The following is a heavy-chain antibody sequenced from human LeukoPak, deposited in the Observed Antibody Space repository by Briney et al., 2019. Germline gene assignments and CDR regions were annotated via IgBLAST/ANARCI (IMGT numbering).Heavy chain of an antibody. CDR3: AKDVSYSSSWYHLDY. CDR2: ISWNSGSI. V-gene: IGHV3-9*01. Sequence: PGRPLRLSCAASGFTFDDYAMHWVRQAPGKGLEWVSGISWNSGSIGYADSVKGRFTTSRDNAKNSLYLQMNSLRAEDTALYYRAKDVSYSSSWYHLDYWGQGTLVTVSS. J-gene: IGHJ4*02. CDR1: GFTFDDYA. D-gene: IGHD6-13*01.